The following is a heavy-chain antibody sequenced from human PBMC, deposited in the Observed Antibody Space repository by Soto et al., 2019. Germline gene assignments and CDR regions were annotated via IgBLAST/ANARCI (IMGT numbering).Heavy chain of an antibody. J-gene: IGHJ6*02. CDR3: AREKYSSWGATYYYYYYGMDV. Sequence: ASVKVSCKASGYTFTGYYMHWVRQAPGQGLEWMGWINPNSGGTNYAQKFQGWVTMTRDTSISTAYMELSRLRSDDTAVYYCAREKYSSWGATYYYYYYGMDVWGQGTTVTVSS. D-gene: IGHD6-19*01. V-gene: IGHV1-2*04. CDR2: INPNSGGT. CDR1: GYTFTGYY.